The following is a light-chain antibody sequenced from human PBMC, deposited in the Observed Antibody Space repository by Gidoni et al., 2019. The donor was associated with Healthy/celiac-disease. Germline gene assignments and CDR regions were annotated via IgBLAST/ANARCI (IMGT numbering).Light chain of an antibody. CDR3: QVWDSSSDHYV. Sequence: SYVLTPPPSVSVAPGKPARLTCGGNNIGIKSVHWYQRKPGQAPVLVVYDDSDRPSGIPERFSGSNSGNTATLTISRVEAGDEADYYCQVWDSSSDHYVFGTGTKVTVL. CDR2: DDS. CDR1: NIGIKS. J-gene: IGLJ1*01. V-gene: IGLV3-21*03.